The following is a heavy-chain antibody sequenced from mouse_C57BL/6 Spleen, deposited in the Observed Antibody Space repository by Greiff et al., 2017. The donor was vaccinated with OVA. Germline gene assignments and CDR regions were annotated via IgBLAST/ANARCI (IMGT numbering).Heavy chain of an antibody. Sequence: QVQLQQSGAELVRPGASVTLSCKASGYTFTDYEMHWVKQTPVHGLEWIGAIDPETGGTAYNQKFKGKAILTADKSSSTAYMELRSLTSEDSAVYYCARSTVVPYWYFDVWGTGTTVTVSS. CDR2: IDPETGGT. J-gene: IGHJ1*03. V-gene: IGHV1-15*01. CDR1: GYTFTDYE. D-gene: IGHD1-1*01. CDR3: ARSTVVPYWYFDV.